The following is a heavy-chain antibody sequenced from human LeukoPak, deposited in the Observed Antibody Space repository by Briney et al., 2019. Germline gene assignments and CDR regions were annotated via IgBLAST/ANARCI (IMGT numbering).Heavy chain of an antibody. CDR2: IYYSGST. V-gene: IGHV4-59*01. J-gene: IGHJ4*02. Sequence: SETLSLTCSVSDGSISSYYWSWIRQPPGKGLEWIGYIYYSGSTTYNPSLKSRVTISVDTSKNQFSLKLSSVIVADTAVYYCARVYYDSSGYYRYFDYWGQGTLVTVSS. CDR3: ARVYYDSSGYYRYFDY. D-gene: IGHD3-22*01. CDR1: DGSISSYY.